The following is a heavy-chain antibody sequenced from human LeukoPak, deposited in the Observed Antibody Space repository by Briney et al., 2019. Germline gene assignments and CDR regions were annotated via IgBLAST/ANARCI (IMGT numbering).Heavy chain of an antibody. Sequence: GGSLRLSCAASGFTLSSYAVHWVRQAPGKGLEYVSAISINGGSTYYANSVKGRFTISRDNSKNTLYLQMGSLRAEDMAVYYWARGWRLGELSLGAFDIWGQGTMVTVSS. CDR1: GFTLSSYA. D-gene: IGHD3-16*02. J-gene: IGHJ3*02. CDR2: ISINGGST. CDR3: ARGWRLGELSLGAFDI. V-gene: IGHV3-64*01.